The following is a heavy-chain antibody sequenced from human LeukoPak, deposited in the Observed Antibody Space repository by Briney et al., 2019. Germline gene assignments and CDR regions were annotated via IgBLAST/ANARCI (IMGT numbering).Heavy chain of an antibody. CDR2: ISYDGRNK. CDR3: ARVSSSSSWYTDLDY. CDR1: GFTFSSYA. V-gene: IGHV3-30*04. Sequence: PGGSLRLSCAASGFTFSSYALHWVRQAPGKGLEWVAVISYDGRNKYYADSVEGRFTISRDNSKNTLYLQMNSLRPEDTAVYYCARVSSSSSWYTDLDYWGQGALVTVSS. J-gene: IGHJ4*02. D-gene: IGHD6-13*01.